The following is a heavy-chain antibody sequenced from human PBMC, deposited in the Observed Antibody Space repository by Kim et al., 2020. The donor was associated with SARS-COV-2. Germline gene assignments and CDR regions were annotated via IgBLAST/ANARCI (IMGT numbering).Heavy chain of an antibody. J-gene: IGHJ6*02. Sequence: GGSLRLSCAVSGCTFSNYGMNWVRQAPGKGLEWFSYISSSSSIIYYADSVKGRFTISRDNANNSLYLQMNSLRAEDTAVYYCAICYTSGGCYYYGMDVWGQGTTVTVSS. CDR1: GCTFSNYG. CDR2: ISSSSSII. CDR3: AICYTSGGCYYYGMDV. V-gene: IGHV3-48*04. D-gene: IGHD6-19*01.